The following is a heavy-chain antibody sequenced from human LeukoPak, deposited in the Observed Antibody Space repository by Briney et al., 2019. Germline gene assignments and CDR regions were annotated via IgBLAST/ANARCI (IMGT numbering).Heavy chain of an antibody. Sequence: SETLSLTCTVSGASISTGSSYWSWIRQPAGEGLEWIGRIHNSGSTNYNPSLSSRVTISVDTSKNQVSLKLTSVTAADTAVYYCARNGYGSGSSWWGQGTLVTVSS. CDR2: IHNSGST. V-gene: IGHV4-61*02. J-gene: IGHJ4*02. CDR1: GASISTGSSY. CDR3: ARNGYGSGSSW. D-gene: IGHD3-10*01.